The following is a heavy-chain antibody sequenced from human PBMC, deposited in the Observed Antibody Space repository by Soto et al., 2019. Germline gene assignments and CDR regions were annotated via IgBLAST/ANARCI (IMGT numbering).Heavy chain of an antibody. Sequence: SETLSLTCAVYDGSFSGYYWTWIRQPPGKGLEWIGDINHGESTNYNPSLKSRVTISVDTSKNQFSLKLNSVTAADAAVYYCARGLTTVTTVRYFDYWGQGALVT. CDR3: ARGLTTVTTVRYFDY. CDR1: DGSFSGYY. CDR2: INHGEST. J-gene: IGHJ4*02. D-gene: IGHD4-17*01. V-gene: IGHV4-34*01.